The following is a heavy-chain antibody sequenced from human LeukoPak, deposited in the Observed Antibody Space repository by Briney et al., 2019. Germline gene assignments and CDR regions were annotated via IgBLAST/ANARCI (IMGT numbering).Heavy chain of an antibody. CDR3: AKQQQGYFDF. D-gene: IGHD6-13*01. V-gene: IGHV3-30*02. CDR1: GFTFSSYG. Sequence: GGSLRLSCAASGFTFSSYGMHWVRQAPGKGLEWVTFIRNDGSNKYYADSVKGRFTVSRDTSKNTLYLQMNSLGPEDTAVYYCAKQQQGYFDFWGQGTLVTVSS. CDR2: IRNDGSNK. J-gene: IGHJ4*02.